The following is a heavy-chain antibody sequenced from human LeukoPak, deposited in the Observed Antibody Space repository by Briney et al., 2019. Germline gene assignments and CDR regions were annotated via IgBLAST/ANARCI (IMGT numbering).Heavy chain of an antibody. Sequence: GGSLRLSCAASGFTFSNYWMTWVRQAPGRGLEWVANIKQDGSEKYYLDSVKGRFTISRDNAKSSMYLQMNSLRAEDTAVDYCARDSGSLDWGQGTLVTVSS. CDR2: IKQDGSEK. CDR3: ARDSGSLD. V-gene: IGHV3-7*04. CDR1: GFTFSNYW. J-gene: IGHJ4*02. D-gene: IGHD1-26*01.